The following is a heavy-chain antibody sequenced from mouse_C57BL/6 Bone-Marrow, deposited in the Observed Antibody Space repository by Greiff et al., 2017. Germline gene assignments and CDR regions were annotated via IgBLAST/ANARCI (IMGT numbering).Heavy chain of an antibody. J-gene: IGHJ3*01. CDR2: ISYSGST. V-gene: IGHV3-1*01. CDR3: AKVNWGGLAC. CDR1: GYSITSGYD. D-gene: IGHD4-1*01. Sequence: VQLQQSGPGMVKPSQSLSLTCTVTGYSITSGYDWHWIRHLPGNKLEWMGYISYSGSTNYNPSLKSRISITQDTSKNHFFLKLNSVTTEDTATYYCAKVNWGGLACWGQGTLVTVSA.